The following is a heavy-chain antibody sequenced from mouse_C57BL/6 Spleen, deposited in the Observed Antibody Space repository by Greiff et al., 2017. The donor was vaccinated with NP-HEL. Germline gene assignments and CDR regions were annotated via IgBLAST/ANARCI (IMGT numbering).Heavy chain of an antibody. V-gene: IGHV7-3*01. CDR1: GFTFTDYY. Sequence: EVMLVESGGGLVQPGGSLSLSCAASGFTFTDYYMSWVRQPPGKALEWLGFIRNKANGYTTEYSASVKGRFTISRDNSQSILYLQMNALRAEDSATYYCASSYYSNYGLYFDVWGTGTTVTVSS. J-gene: IGHJ1*03. CDR2: IRNKANGYTT. CDR3: ASSYYSNYGLYFDV. D-gene: IGHD2-5*01.